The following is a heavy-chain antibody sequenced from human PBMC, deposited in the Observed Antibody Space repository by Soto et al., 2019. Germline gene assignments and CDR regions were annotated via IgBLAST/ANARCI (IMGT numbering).Heavy chain of an antibody. D-gene: IGHD4-17*01. Sequence: EVQLLESGGGLVQPGGSLRLSCAASGFTFSSYAMRWVRQAPGKGLEWVSAISGSGGSTYYADSVKGRFTISRDNSKNTLYLQMNSLRAEDTAVYYCANYRLRQRMTDAFDIWGQGTMVTVSS. J-gene: IGHJ3*02. V-gene: IGHV3-23*01. CDR2: ISGSGGST. CDR1: GFTFSSYA. CDR3: ANYRLRQRMTDAFDI.